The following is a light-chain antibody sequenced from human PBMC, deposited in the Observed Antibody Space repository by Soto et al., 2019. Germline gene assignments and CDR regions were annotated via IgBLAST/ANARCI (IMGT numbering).Light chain of an antibody. CDR3: QQYDGSVWT. J-gene: IGKJ1*01. V-gene: IGKV3-15*01. Sequence: EIVMTQSPATLAVSPGDTATLSCRASQSLGDNLAWYQQKPGQAPRLLIFRASSRAKGVPARFSASGSGTEFTLTISRLEPEDLAVYYCQQYDGSVWTFGQGTKVDIK. CDR1: QSLGDN. CDR2: RAS.